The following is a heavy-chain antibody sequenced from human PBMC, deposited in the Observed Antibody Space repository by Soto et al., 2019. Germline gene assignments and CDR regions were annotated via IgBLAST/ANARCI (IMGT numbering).Heavy chain of an antibody. V-gene: IGHV1-2*02. CDR1: GYTFTGYY. CDR3: ARDSGYCTSTSCYYFDS. J-gene: IGHJ4*02. Sequence: GASVKVSCKASGYTFTGYYVHWVRQAPGQGLEWMGWISPDSGGTNYAQKFQGRVTMTRDTSITTAYMELTSLRSDDTAVYFCARDSGYCTSTSCYYFDSWGQGSQVTVSS. CDR2: ISPDSGGT. D-gene: IGHD2-2*01.